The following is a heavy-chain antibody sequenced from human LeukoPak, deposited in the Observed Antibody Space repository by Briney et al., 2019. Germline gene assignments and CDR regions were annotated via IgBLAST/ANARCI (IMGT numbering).Heavy chain of an antibody. Sequence: PGGSLRLSCAASGFTFSSYSMNWFRQAPGKGLEGVSSISSSSSYIYYADSVKGRFTISRDNAKNSLYLQMNSLRAEDTAVYYCARDKVSFDSSGYYSLDYWGQGTLVTVSS. V-gene: IGHV3-21*01. CDR2: ISSSSSYI. CDR3: ARDKVSFDSSGYYSLDY. J-gene: IGHJ4*02. CDR1: GFTFSSYS. D-gene: IGHD3-22*01.